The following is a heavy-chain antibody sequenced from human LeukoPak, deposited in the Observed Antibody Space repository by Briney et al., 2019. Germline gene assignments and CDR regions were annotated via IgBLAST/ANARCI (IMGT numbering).Heavy chain of an antibody. CDR1: TFTVSSNY. Sequence: GGSLRLSCAASTFTVSSNYMSWVGQARGKGLEWVSVIYSGGSTYYADSVKGRFTISRDNSKNTLYLQMNSLRADDTAVYYCASWKATAMAQGYWGQGTPVTVSS. D-gene: IGHD5-18*01. CDR2: IYSGGST. J-gene: IGHJ4*02. CDR3: ASWKATAMAQGY. V-gene: IGHV3-53*01.